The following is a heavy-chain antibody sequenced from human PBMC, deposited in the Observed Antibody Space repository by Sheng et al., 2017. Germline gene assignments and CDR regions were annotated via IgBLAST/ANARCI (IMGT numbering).Heavy chain of an antibody. CDR2: IYHSGST. J-gene: IGHJ4*02. CDR1: AYSISSGYY. D-gene: IGHD1-26*01. V-gene: IGHV4-38-2*01. CDR3: ARVRYSGSPGFKY. Sequence: QVQLQESGPGLVKPSETLSLTCAVSAYSISSGYYWGWIRQPPGKGLSGLGGIYHSGSTYYNPSLKGRVTISVDTSKNQFSLKLSSVTAADTAVYYCARVRYSGSPGFKYWGQGTLVTVSS.